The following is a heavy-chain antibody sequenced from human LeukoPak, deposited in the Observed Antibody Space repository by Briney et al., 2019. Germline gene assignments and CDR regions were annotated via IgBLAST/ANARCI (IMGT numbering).Heavy chain of an antibody. CDR2: IYYSGST. Sequence: SETLSLTCTVSGGSISSGGYYWSWIRQHPGKGLEWIGYIYYSGSTYYNPSLKSRVTISVDTSKNQFSLKLSSVTAADTAVYYCARDGTDYYYYYGMDVWGQGTTVTVSS. J-gene: IGHJ6*02. V-gene: IGHV4-31*03. CDR3: ARDGTDYYYYYGMDV. D-gene: IGHD2-8*02. CDR1: GGSISSGGYY.